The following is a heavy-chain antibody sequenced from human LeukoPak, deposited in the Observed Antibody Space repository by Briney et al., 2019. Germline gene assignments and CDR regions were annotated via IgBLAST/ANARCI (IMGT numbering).Heavy chain of an antibody. CDR3: TRLPTCSSTTCPFDY. V-gene: IGHV3-73*01. D-gene: IGHD2-2*01. CDR1: GFIFSGSA. CDR2: IRGKANSYAT. Sequence: GESLKLSCAASGFIFSGSAIHWVRQASGKGLEWVGRIRGKANSYATAYAASVNGRFTISRADSKNTAYLQMNSLKTEDTAVYYCTRLPTCSSTTCPFDYWGQGTLVTVSS. J-gene: IGHJ4*02.